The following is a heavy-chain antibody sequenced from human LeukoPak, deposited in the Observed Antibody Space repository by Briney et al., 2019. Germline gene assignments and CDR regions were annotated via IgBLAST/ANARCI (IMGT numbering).Heavy chain of an antibody. J-gene: IGHJ4*02. Sequence: GGSLRLSCAASGFTFSDYYMSWIRQAPGKGLEWVSYISSSGSTIYYADSVKGRFTISRDNAKNSLYLQMNSLRVEDTALYYCTKRVKYGGTWDHFADWGQGTLVTVSS. CDR1: GFTFSDYY. CDR3: TKRVKYGGTWDHFAD. CDR2: ISSSGSTI. D-gene: IGHD1-26*01. V-gene: IGHV3-11*01.